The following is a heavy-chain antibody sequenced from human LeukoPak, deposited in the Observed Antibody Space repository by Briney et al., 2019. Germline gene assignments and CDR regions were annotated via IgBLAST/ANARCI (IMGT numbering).Heavy chain of an antibody. CDR3: AGHRVELLAYYFDY. Sequence: PSETLSLTCTVSGGSISSYYWSWIRQPPGKGLEWIGYIYYSGSTNYNPSLKSRVTISVDTSKNQFSLKLSSVTAADTAVYYCAGHRVELLAYYFDYWGQGTLVTVSS. CDR2: IYYSGST. D-gene: IGHD1-7*01. J-gene: IGHJ4*02. V-gene: IGHV4-59*08. CDR1: GGSISSYY.